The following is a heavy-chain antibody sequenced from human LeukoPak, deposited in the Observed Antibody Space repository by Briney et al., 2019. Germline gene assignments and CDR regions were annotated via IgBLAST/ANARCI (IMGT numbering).Heavy chain of an antibody. CDR2: ISSSSSYI. V-gene: IGHV3-21*01. D-gene: IGHD1-26*01. J-gene: IGHJ5*02. CDR3: ARASVGAPNWFDP. CDR1: GFTFSSYS. Sequence: PGGSLRLSCAASGFTFSSYSMNWVRQAPGKGLEWVSSISSSSSYIYYADSVKGRFTTSRDNAKNSLYLQMNSLRAEDTAVYYCARASVGAPNWFDPWGQGTLVTVSS.